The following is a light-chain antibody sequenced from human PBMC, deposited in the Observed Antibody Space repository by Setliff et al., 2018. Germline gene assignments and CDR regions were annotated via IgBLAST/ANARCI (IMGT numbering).Light chain of an antibody. J-gene: IGLJ3*02. CDR1: SIDIDGYNY. CDR2: EVT. Sequence: QSVLPQPASVSGSPGQSITISCTGTSIDIDGYNYVSWYQQHPGKVPKLMIYEVTNRPSGVSYRFSGSKSGNTASLTISGLQAEDEADYYCSSYTSSDTWVFGGGTKATVL. CDR3: SSYTSSDTWV. V-gene: IGLV2-14*01.